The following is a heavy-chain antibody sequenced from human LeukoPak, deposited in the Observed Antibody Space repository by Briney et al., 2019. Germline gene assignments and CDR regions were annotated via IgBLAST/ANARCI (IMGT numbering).Heavy chain of an antibody. V-gene: IGHV3-53*01. CDR1: GFTVSSNY. Sequence: GGSLRLSCAASGFTVSSNYMSWVRQAPGKGLEWVSFIYSDGTTYYADSVKGRFTISRDNSKSILYLQMNNLRAQDTAVYYCARGIKARLAKEWEPGAYFDYWGQGALVTVSS. D-gene: IGHD1-26*01. CDR2: IYSDGTT. CDR3: ARGIKARLAKEWEPGAYFDY. J-gene: IGHJ4*02.